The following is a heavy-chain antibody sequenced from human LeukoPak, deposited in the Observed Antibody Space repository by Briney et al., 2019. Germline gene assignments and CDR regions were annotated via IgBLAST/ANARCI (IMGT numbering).Heavy chain of an antibody. D-gene: IGHD2-15*01. V-gene: IGHV4-39*01. CDR3: ARHSGYCSGGSCYPNWFDP. CDR2: VYYSGST. CDR1: GGSISSSSYY. J-gene: IGHJ5*02. Sequence: SETLSLTCTVSGGSISSSSYYWGWIRQPPGKGLEWIGSVYYSGSTYYNPSLKSRVTISVDTSKNQFSLKLSSVTAADTAVYYCARHSGYCSGGSCYPNWFDPWGQGSLVTVSS.